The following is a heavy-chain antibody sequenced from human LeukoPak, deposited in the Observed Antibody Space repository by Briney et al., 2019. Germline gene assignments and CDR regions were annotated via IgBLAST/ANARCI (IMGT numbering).Heavy chain of an antibody. J-gene: IGHJ4*02. Sequence: GGSLRLSCAASGFTFSSYAMTWVRQAPGKGLEWVSAISGSGASTYYADSVKGRFTISRDNFKSTLYLQMNSLRVEDTAVYFCAKARHSSSWYGGNWGPGTLVTVSS. CDR3: AKARHSSSWYGGN. D-gene: IGHD6-13*01. CDR2: ISGSGAST. CDR1: GFTFSSYA. V-gene: IGHV3-23*01.